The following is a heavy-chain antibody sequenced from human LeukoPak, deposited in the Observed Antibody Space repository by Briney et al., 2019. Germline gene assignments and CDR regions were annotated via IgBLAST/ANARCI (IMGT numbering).Heavy chain of an antibody. CDR3: ARGPRRDEAVAVTFDT. D-gene: IGHD2-15*01. Sequence: ASVKVSCKASGFRFIDYSIYWLRQAPGQGPEWLGWIHPNTGGTNYAQIFQGRVTLTTDASISLVYMELRGLTTDDTAVYYCARGPRRDEAVAVTFDTWGQGTLVTVSS. CDR2: IHPNTGGT. V-gene: IGHV1-2*02. CDR1: GFRFIDYS. J-gene: IGHJ5*02.